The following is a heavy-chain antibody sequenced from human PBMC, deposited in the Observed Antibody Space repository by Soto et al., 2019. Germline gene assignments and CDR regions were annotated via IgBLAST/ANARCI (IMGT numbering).Heavy chain of an antibody. Sequence: EVQLVESGGGLVQPGGSLRLSCAASGFTVSSNYMSWARQAPGKGLEWVSVIYSGGSTYYADSVKGRFTISRDNSKNTLYLQMNSLRAEDTAVYYCAALNHYYYYMDVWGKGTTVTVSS. J-gene: IGHJ6*03. V-gene: IGHV3-66*01. CDR2: IYSGGST. CDR3: AALNHYYYYMDV. CDR1: GFTVSSNY.